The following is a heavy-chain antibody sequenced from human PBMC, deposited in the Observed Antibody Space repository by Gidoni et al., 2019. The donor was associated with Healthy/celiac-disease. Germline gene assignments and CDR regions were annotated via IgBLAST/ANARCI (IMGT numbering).Heavy chain of an antibody. Sequence: QVQLVESGGGVVQPGRALRRSCGASGSTFSSSGRHWVRQAPGKGLEWVAVISYDGSNKYYADSVKGRFTISRDNSKNTLYLQMNSLRAEDTAVYYCAREMYDFWSGYYTSWFDPWGQGTLVTVSS. CDR2: ISYDGSNK. CDR1: GSTFSSSG. CDR3: AREMYDFWSGYYTSWFDP. J-gene: IGHJ5*02. D-gene: IGHD3-3*01. V-gene: IGHV3-30*03.